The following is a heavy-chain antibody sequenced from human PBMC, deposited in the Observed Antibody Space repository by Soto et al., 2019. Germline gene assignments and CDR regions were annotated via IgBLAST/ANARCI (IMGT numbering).Heavy chain of an antibody. CDR3: AREHSIPIAARTYYYYGMDV. Sequence: SQTLSLTCAISGDSVSSNSAAWNWIRQSPSRGLEWLGRTYYRSKWYNDYAVSVKSRITINPDTSKNQFSLQLNSVTPEDTAVYYCAREHSIPIAARTYYYYGMDVWGQGTTVTVSS. J-gene: IGHJ6*02. CDR2: TYYRSKWYN. CDR1: GDSVSSNSAA. V-gene: IGHV6-1*01. D-gene: IGHD6-6*01.